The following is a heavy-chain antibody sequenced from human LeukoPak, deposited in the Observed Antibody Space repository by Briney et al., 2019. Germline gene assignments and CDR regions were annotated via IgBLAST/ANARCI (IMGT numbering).Heavy chain of an antibody. V-gene: IGHV1-2*02. CDR2: INPNSGGT. D-gene: IGHD3-22*01. J-gene: IGHJ6*03. CDR1: GYTFTGYY. CDR3: ASSNYYDSTRTRYYYYYMDV. Sequence: ASVKVSCKASGYTFTGYYMHWVRQAPGQGLEWMGWINPNSGGTNYAQKFQGRVTMTRDTSISTAYMELSRLRSDDTAVYYCASSNYYDSTRTRYYYYYMDVWGKGTTVTISS.